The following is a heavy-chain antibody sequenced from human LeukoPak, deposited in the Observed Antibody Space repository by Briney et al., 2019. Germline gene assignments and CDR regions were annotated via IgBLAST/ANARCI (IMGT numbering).Heavy chain of an antibody. D-gene: IGHD6-13*01. CDR3: ARTSIAAAGTIDD. CDR1: GGSIGSYY. J-gene: IGHJ4*02. CDR2: IYYSGNT. Sequence: SETLSLTCTVSGGSIGSYYWSWIRQPPGKGLEWIGYIYYSGNTNYNPSLKSRVTISVDTSKNQFSLRLSSVTAADTAVYYCARTSIAAAGTIDDWGQGTLVTVSS. V-gene: IGHV4-59*08.